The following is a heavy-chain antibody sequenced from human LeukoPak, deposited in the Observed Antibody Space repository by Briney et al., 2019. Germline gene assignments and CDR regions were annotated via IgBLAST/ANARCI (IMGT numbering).Heavy chain of an antibody. V-gene: IGHV4-34*01. D-gene: IGHD4-11*01. J-gene: IGHJ4*02. CDR2: TNRYGSA. CDR1: GGSFNIFY. Sequence: KPSETPSLTCAVYGGSFNIFYWSWIRQPPGKGLEWSGQTNRYGSANYNPSLMSRVAISLDTSKNHFSLTVTSVTAADTAIYYCARDSPYSPHDSWGQGTLVTVSS. CDR3: ARDSPYSPHDS.